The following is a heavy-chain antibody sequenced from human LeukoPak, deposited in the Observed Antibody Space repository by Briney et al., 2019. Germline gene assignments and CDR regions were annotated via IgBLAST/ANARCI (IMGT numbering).Heavy chain of an antibody. Sequence: SETLSLTCTVSVGSPSTYYWSWIRQPPGKGLEWIGYIYYSGSTSYNPSLKSRVAISVDTSTNQFSLRLSSVTAADTAIYYCARQYDFWSGFHFDYWGQGTLVTVSS. D-gene: IGHD3-3*01. CDR1: VGSPSTYY. J-gene: IGHJ4*02. V-gene: IGHV4-59*08. CDR3: ARQYDFWSGFHFDY. CDR2: IYYSGST.